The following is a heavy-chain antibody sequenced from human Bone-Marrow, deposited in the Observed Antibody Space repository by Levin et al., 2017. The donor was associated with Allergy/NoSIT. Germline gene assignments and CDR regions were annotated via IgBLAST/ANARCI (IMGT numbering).Heavy chain of an antibody. CDR2: VNYNTGDT. CDR1: GYTFTDHY. D-gene: IGHD4-17*01. Sequence: GASVKVSCEAAGYTFTDHYIHWVRQAPGQGLEWMGWVNYNTGDTHYAQRFQDRVTMTRDTSITTAFIEVSGLRFDDTALYFCARNDYGDYVQNFDYWGQGTLVTVSS. J-gene: IGHJ4*02. V-gene: IGHV1-2*02. CDR3: ARNDYGDYVQNFDY.